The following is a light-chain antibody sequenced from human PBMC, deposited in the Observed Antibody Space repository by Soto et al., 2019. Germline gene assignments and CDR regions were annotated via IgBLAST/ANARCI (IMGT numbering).Light chain of an antibody. CDR3: QQVYDFPHT. CDR1: QTINNY. Sequence: DIQMTQSPSSLSASVGDRVTITCRTSQTINNYLNWYRQKPGKVPEVLIYGASSLQRGVSSRFTGSASGTYFTLTISSLQPEDFATYYCQQVYDFPHTFGQGTKVEV. J-gene: IGKJ2*01. V-gene: IGKV1-39*01. CDR2: GAS.